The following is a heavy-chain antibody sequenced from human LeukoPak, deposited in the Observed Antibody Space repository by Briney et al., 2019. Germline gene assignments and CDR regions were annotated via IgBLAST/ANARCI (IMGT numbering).Heavy chain of an antibody. CDR3: ARWGVAAAGMSSAEYFQH. D-gene: IGHD6-13*01. V-gene: IGHV4-39*07. Sequence: PPQSRSLACTVSGEALSSSSYESGWIRQPPGKGLEWIGSIYNSGSTYYNPSLKSRVTISVDTSKNQFSLNLYSVTAADTAVYYCARWGVAAAGMSSAEYFQHWGQGTLVTVSS. J-gene: IGHJ1*01. CDR2: IYNSGST. CDR1: GEALSSSSYE.